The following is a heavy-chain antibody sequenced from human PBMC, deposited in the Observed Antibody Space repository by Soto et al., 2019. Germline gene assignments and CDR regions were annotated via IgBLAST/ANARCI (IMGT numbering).Heavy chain of an antibody. CDR3: ARDTPRDLWYDSRTPGGNAFDI. Sequence: GGSLRLSCAASGFTFSSYSTNWVRQAPGKGLEWVSYISSSRSNKYYADSVKGQFTISRDNSKNTPYLQMNSLRAEDTAVYYCARDTPRDLWYDSRTPGGNAFDIWGQGTMVTVSS. V-gene: IGHV3-48*01. CDR1: GFTFSSYS. J-gene: IGHJ3*02. D-gene: IGHD3-22*01. CDR2: ISSSRSNK.